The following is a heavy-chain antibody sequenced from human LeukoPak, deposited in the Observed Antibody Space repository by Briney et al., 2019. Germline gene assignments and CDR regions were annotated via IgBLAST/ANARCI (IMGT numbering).Heavy chain of an antibody. CDR2: IIPILGIA. D-gene: IGHD2-21*02. CDR1: GGTFSSYA. J-gene: IGHJ4*02. V-gene: IGHV1-69*04. CDR3: ARDPQFVTATPTYYFDY. Sequence: SVKVSCKASGGTFSSYAISWVRQAPGQGLEWLGRIIPILGIANYAQKFQGRVTITADKSTSTAYMELSSLRSEDTAVYYCARDPQFVTATPTYYFDYWGQGTLVTVSS.